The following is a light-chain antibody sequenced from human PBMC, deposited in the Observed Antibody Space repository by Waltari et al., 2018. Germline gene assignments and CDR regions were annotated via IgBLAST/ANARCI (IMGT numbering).Light chain of an antibody. CDR1: QSVSSA. Sequence: EIVLTQSPGNLSLSLGERANVSCRTSQSVSSALAWYQQKPGQARRLLIYGASTRATGIPDRFSGSGSGTDFSLTISRLEPDDFAVYYCQHYLRLPVTFGQGTTVEI. V-gene: IGKV3-20*01. CDR2: GAS. CDR3: QHYLRLPVT. J-gene: IGKJ1*01.